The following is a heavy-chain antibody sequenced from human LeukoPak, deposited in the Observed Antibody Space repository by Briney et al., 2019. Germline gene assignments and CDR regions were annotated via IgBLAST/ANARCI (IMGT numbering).Heavy chain of an antibody. CDR1: GGSISSSSYY. CDR2: IYYSGST. D-gene: IGHD6-13*01. CDR3: ARDGQQLVRNYFYYYMDV. Sequence: SETLSLTCTVSGGSISSSSYYWGWIRQPPGKGLEWIGSIYYSGSTNYNPSLKSRVTISVDKSKNQFSLKLSSVTAADTAVYYCARDGQQLVRNYFYYYMDVWGKGTTVSVSS. V-gene: IGHV4-39*07. J-gene: IGHJ6*03.